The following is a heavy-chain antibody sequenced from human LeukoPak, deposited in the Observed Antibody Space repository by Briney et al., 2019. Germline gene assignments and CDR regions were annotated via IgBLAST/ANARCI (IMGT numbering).Heavy chain of an antibody. CDR1: GFTFSSYW. CDR2: IKQDGSEK. CDR3: ARDNILVVPAAIIHYYYYYMDV. V-gene: IGHV3-7*01. J-gene: IGHJ6*03. D-gene: IGHD2-2*02. Sequence: GGSLRLSCAASGFTFSSYWMSWVRQAPGKGLEWVANIKQDGSEKYYVDSVKGRFTISRDNAKNSLYLQMNSLRAEDTAVYYCARDNILVVPAAIIHYYYYYMDVWGKGTTVTVSS.